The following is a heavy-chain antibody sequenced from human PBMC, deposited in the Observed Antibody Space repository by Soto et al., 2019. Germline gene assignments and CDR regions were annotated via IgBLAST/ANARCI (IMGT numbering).Heavy chain of an antibody. CDR1: GFIVTSYT. D-gene: IGHD6-19*01. Sequence: EVQLVESGGGLVKPGGSLRLSCAASGFIVTSYTVNWFRQAPGKGLGGSSSISGSSTYIYYADSLKGRFTISRDNAKNSLSLQLNSLRAEDTAVYYCARDRKIAVAGTSNYFYYGLDVWGQGTTVTVSS. CDR3: ARDRKIAVAGTSNYFYYGLDV. CDR2: ISGSSTYI. V-gene: IGHV3-21*01. J-gene: IGHJ6*02.